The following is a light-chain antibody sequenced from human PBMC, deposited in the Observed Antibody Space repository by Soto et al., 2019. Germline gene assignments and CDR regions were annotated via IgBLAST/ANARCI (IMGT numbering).Light chain of an antibody. Sequence: DIQMTQSPSTLSASVGDRVTITCRASQSMSSRLAWCQQKPGKAPKLLIYDASSLESGVPSRFSGSGSGTEFTLTISSLQPDDFATYYCQQYFLYPLTFGGGTKVDIK. CDR2: DAS. CDR3: QQYFLYPLT. CDR1: QSMSSR. J-gene: IGKJ4*01. V-gene: IGKV1-5*01.